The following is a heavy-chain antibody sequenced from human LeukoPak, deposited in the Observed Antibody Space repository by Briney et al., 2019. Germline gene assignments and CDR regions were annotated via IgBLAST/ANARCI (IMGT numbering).Heavy chain of an antibody. V-gene: IGHV1-3*01. J-gene: IGHJ1*01. Sequence: VASVTVSCKASGHTSITYAIHWVRQAPGQGLEWMGWINAGNGNIKYSQKFQDRVTLTRDTSASTAYMELNSLSSEDTAVYFCARVPLHDASGRYYPHWGQGTLVTVSS. CDR2: INAGNGNI. D-gene: IGHD1-26*01. CDR3: ARVPLHDASGRYYPH. CDR1: GHTSITYA.